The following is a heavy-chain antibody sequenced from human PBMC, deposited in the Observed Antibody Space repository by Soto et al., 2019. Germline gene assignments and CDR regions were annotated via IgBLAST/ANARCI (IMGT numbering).Heavy chain of an antibody. CDR2: ISGSGGST. CDR1: GYTFSNYD. D-gene: IGHD4-17*01. J-gene: IGHJ4*02. CDR3: ANHYGVVLDY. V-gene: IGHV3-23*01. Sequence: EVQLLESGGGLVQRGGSLRLSCVASGYTFSNYDMSWVRQAPGKGREWVSAISGSGGSTFYADSVKGRFTISRDNSKNTLYLHIHSLKAEDMAVYYCANHYGVVLDYWGQGTLVTVSS.